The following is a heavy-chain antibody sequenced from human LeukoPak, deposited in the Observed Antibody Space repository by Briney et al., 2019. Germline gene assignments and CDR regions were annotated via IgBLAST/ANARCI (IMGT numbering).Heavy chain of an antibody. V-gene: IGHV3-11*01. CDR2: ISSSGSTI. Sequence: GGSLRLSCAASGFTFSDYYMSWIRQAPGKGLEWVSYISSSGSTIYYADSVKGRFTISRDNAKNSLYLQMNSLRAEDTAVYYCARDPEGYCSGGSCYGDAFDIWGQGTMVTVSS. D-gene: IGHD2-15*01. CDR3: ARDPEGYCSGGSCYGDAFDI. CDR1: GFTFSDYY. J-gene: IGHJ3*02.